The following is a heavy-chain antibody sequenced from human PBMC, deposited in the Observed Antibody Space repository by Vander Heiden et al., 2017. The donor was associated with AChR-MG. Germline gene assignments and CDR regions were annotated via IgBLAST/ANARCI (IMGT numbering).Heavy chain of an antibody. Sequence: QVQLQESGPGLVKPSETLSLPYTVSGGFISSYYWSWIRQPPGKGLEWIGYIYYSGSTNYNPSLKSRVTISVDTSKNQFSLKLSSVTAADTAVYYCARGRLPPSYWGQGTLVTVSS. D-gene: IGHD6-25*01. V-gene: IGHV4-59*01. J-gene: IGHJ4*02. CDR3: ARGRLPPSY. CDR1: GGFISSYY. CDR2: IYYSGST.